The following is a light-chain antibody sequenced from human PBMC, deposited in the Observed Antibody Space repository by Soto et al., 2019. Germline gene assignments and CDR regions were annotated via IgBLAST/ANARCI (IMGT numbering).Light chain of an antibody. CDR2: EGS. Sequence: QSALTQPASVSGSPGQSITISCTGTSSDVGSYNLVSWYQQHPGKAPKLIIYEGSKRPSGVSNRFSGSKSGNTASLTISGLQAEDEVDYYCCSYAGSTTVVFGGGTKVTVL. CDR1: SSDVGSYNL. CDR3: CSYAGSTTVV. J-gene: IGLJ2*01. V-gene: IGLV2-23*01.